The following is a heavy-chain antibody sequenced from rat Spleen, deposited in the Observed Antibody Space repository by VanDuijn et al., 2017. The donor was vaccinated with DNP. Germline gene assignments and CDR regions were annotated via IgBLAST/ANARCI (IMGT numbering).Heavy chain of an antibody. Sequence: EVQLVESGGDLVQPGRSLRLSCVASGFTFNNYWMTWIRQVPGKAPEWLGFIRNKANGYTTDYNTSVKGRFTISRDDTQNMLYLQMNTLRAEETATYYCARWITTAHLDYWGQGVMVTVSS. V-gene: IGHV7-7*01. CDR1: GFTFNNYW. D-gene: IGHD1-11*01. CDR3: ARWITTAHLDY. J-gene: IGHJ2*01. CDR2: IRNKANGYTT.